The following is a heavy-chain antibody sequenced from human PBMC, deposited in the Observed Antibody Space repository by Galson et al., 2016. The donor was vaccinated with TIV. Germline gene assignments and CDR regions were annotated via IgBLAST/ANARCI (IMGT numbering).Heavy chain of an antibody. CDR2: FDPEVAKT. CDR1: GHSLNELV. Sequence: SVKVSCKVSGHSLNELVIHWVRQAPEKGLEWMGGFDPEVAKTVYAQKLQDRVTMAADTSTNTAYMELGSLRFEDTAVYYCATVAWFPGLSLDTWGQGTLVTVSS. J-gene: IGHJ5*02. CDR3: ATVAWFPGLSLDT. D-gene: IGHD2/OR15-2a*01. V-gene: IGHV1-24*01.